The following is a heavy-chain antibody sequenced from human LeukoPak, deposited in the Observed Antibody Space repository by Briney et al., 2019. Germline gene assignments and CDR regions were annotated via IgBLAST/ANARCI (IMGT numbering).Heavy chain of an antibody. CDR2: INPNSGGT. Sequence: ASVKVSCKASGYTFTGYYMHWARQAPGQGLEWMGWINPNSGGTNYAQKFQGRVTMTRDTSISTAYMELSRLRSDDTAVYYCARVGLGYCSSTSCYDYWGQGTLVTVSS. D-gene: IGHD2-2*01. CDR3: ARVGLGYCSSTSCYDY. CDR1: GYTFTGYY. J-gene: IGHJ4*02. V-gene: IGHV1-2*02.